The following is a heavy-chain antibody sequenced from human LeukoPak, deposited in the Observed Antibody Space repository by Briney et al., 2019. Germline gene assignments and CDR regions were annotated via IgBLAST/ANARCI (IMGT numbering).Heavy chain of an antibody. J-gene: IGHJ3*02. CDR1: GFTFSSYG. V-gene: IGHV3-30*02. CDR3: AVTAGIVVVPAAYVGGDAFDI. CDR2: IRYDGSNK. Sequence: GGSLRLSCAASGFTFSSYGMHWVRQAPGKGLEWVAFIRYDGSNKYYADSVKGRFTISRDNSKNTLYLQMNSLRAEDTAVYYCAVTAGIVVVPAAYVGGDAFDIWGQGTMVTVSS. D-gene: IGHD2-2*01.